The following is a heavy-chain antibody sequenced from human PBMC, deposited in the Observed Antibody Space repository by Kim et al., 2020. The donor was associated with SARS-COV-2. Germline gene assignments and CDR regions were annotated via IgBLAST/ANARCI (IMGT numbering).Heavy chain of an antibody. CDR2: IYYSGST. J-gene: IGHJ6*01. D-gene: IGHD4-4*01. Sequence: SETLSLTCTVSGGSISSSSYYWGWIRQPPGKGLEWIGSIYYSGSTYYNPSLKSRVTISVDTSKNQFSLKLSSVTAADTAVYYCARQTPTEEYYYYGMDV. V-gene: IGHV4-39*01. CDR3: ARQTPTEEYYYYGMDV. CDR1: GGSISSSSYY.